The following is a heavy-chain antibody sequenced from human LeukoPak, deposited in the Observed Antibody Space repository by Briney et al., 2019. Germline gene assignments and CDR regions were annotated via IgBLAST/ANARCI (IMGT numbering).Heavy chain of an antibody. J-gene: IGHJ4*02. CDR3: ARGRSYGFDFDS. V-gene: IGHV4-61*01. CDR2: KYYSGST. CDR1: GVSINTCCHY. Sequence: SETLSLPCDVSGVSINTCCHYWTWIRQPPGKGLEWIGYKYYSGSTRYNSSLRSRLTISLDSSKNQFSLRLTSVTAADTAVYYCARGRSYGFDFDSWGPGTLVIVSS. D-gene: IGHD5-18*01.